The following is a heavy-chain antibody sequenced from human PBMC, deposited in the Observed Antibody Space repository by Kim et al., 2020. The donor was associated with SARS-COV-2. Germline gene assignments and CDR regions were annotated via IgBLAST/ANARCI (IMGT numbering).Heavy chain of an antibody. V-gene: IGHV4-31*03. CDR1: GGSISSGGYY. Sequence: SETLSLTCTVSGGSISSGGYYWSWIRQHPGKGLEWIGYIYYSGSTYYNPSLKSRVTISVDTSKNQFSLKLSSVTAADTAVYYCARGSITIFGVVVNFDYWGQGTLVTVSS. CDR2: IYYSGST. CDR3: ARGSITIFGVVVNFDY. D-gene: IGHD3-3*01. J-gene: IGHJ4*02.